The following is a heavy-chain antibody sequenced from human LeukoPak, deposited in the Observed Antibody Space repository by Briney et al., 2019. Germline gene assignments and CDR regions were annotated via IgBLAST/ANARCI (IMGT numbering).Heavy chain of an antibody. Sequence: SKTLSLTCAVYGGSFSGYYWSWIRQPPGKGLEWIGEINHSGSTNYNPSLKSRVTISVDTSKNQFSLKLSSVTAADTAVYYCARGYYYDSSGYYWKWGQGTLVTVSS. J-gene: IGHJ1*01. V-gene: IGHV4-34*01. CDR3: ARGYYYDSSGYYWK. CDR1: GGSFSGYY. CDR2: INHSGST. D-gene: IGHD3-22*01.